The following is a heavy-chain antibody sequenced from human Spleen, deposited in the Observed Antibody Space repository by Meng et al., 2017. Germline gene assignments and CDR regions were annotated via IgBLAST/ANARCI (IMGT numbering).Heavy chain of an antibody. V-gene: IGHV4-39*01. Sequence: QLQLQESGPGLVKPSETLSLTCTVSRGSTTSTSYSWDWIRQSPAKGLEWIGTIGYSGTIVYNPSLSSRVTMTLDTSKNQFSLKLSSVTAPDTAVYYCARRVHDGSGHHYFDYWGQGTLVTVSS. J-gene: IGHJ4*02. CDR3: ARRVHDGSGHHYFDY. CDR2: IGYSGTI. CDR1: RGSTTSTSYS. D-gene: IGHD3-22*01.